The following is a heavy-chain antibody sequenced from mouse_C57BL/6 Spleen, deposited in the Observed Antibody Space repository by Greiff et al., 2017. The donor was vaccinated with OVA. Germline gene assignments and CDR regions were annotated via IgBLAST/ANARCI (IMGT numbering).Heavy chain of an antibody. CDR3: AKTPITTVVDYYAMDY. J-gene: IGHJ4*01. D-gene: IGHD1-1*01. Sequence: VNVVESGPGLVQPSQSLSITCTVSGFSLTSYGVHWVRQSPGKGLEWLGVIWRGGSTDYNAAFMSRLSITKDNSKSQVFFKMNSLQADDTAIYYCAKTPITTVVDYYAMDYWGQGTSVTVSS. CDR2: IWRGGST. V-gene: IGHV2-5*01. CDR1: GFSLTSYG.